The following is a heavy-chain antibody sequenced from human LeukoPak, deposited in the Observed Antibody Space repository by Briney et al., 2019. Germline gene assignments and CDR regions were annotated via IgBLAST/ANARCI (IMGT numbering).Heavy chain of an antibody. J-gene: IGHJ5*02. CDR2: IYLGGSS. D-gene: IGHD3-10*01. CDR3: ARESNYHGSGTGWFDP. Sequence: SETLSLTCTVSGGSITSGDYYWSWLRQPAGKGLEWIGRIYLGGSSSYNPSLKSRVTISADTSKNQLSLKLSSVTAADTAVYYCARESNYHGSGTGWFDPWGQGTLVTVSS. CDR1: GGSITSGDYY. V-gene: IGHV4-61*02.